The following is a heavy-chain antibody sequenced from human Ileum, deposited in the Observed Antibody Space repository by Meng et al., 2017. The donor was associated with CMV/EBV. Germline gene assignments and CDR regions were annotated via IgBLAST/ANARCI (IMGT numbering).Heavy chain of an antibody. Sequence: GESLKISCAASGFTFSSYAMSWVRQAPGKGLEWVSAISGSGGSTYYADSVKGRFTISRDNSKNTLYLQMNSLRAEDTAVYYCANNKMYSSSPWRSYYYYGMDVWGQGTTVTVSS. CDR1: GFTFSSYA. V-gene: IGHV3-23*01. CDR2: ISGSGGST. CDR3: ANNKMYSSSPWRSYYYYGMDV. J-gene: IGHJ6*02. D-gene: IGHD6-6*01.